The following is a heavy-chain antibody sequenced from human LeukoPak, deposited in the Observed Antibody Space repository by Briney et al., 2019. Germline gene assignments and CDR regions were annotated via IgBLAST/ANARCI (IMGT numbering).Heavy chain of an antibody. J-gene: IGHJ4*02. D-gene: IGHD2-2*01. CDR3: ARESFGSSRPSDY. CDR1: GYTFTSYA. V-gene: IGHV1-3*01. CDR2: INAANGNT. Sequence: ASVKVSCKASGYTFTSYAMHWVRQVSGQGLEWMGWINAANGNTKYSEKLKGRLTISRDTSATTVYMELTSLRSEDTALYYCARESFGSSRPSDYWGQGTLVTVSS.